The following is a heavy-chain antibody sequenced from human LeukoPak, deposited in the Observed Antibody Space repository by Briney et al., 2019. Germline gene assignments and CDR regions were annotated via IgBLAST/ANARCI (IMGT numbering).Heavy chain of an antibody. J-gene: IGHJ4*02. V-gene: IGHV6-1*01. CDR2: TYYRSKWYN. CDR1: GDIVSSNSAA. D-gene: IGHD5-18*01. Sequence: SQTLSLTCAISGDIVSSNSAAWNWIRQSPSRGLEWLGRTYYRSKWYNDYAVSVRSRVTINPDASKNQFSLKLSSVTAADTAVYYCAGVPRFGYGQHKIDYWGQGTLVTVSS. CDR3: AGVPRFGYGQHKIDY.